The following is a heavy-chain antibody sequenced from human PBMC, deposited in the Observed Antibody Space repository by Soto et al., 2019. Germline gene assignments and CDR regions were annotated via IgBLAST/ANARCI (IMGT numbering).Heavy chain of an antibody. Sequence: GSLRLSCTGSGFIFGDYAMSWFRQAPGKGLEWVGFIRSKAYGGATEYAASVKGRFTISRDDSKSVAYLQVNSLTTEDTAMYSCARDIPVDYWGQGTLVTVS. D-gene: IGHD2-2*02. CDR3: ARDIPVDY. CDR2: IRSKAYGGAT. V-gene: IGHV3-49*03. J-gene: IGHJ4*02. CDR1: GFIFGDYA.